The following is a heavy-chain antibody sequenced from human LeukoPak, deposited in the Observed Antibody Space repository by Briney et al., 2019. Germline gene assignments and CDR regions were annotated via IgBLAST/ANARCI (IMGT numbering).Heavy chain of an antibody. V-gene: IGHV3-33*01. CDR2: LWYDGSNK. CDR3: ARKASGSWLIDY. D-gene: IGHD6-13*01. J-gene: IGHJ4*02. CDR1: GFTFSSYG. Sequence: AGGSLSLSCAASGFTFSSYGIHWVRQAPGKGLVWVAVLWYDGSNKYYADSVKGRFTISRDNAKNTLYLQMNSLRAEDTAVYYCARKASGSWLIDYWGQGTLVTVSS.